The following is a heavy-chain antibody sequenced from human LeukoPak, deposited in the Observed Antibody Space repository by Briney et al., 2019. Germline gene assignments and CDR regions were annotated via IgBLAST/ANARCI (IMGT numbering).Heavy chain of an antibody. V-gene: IGHV4-39*01. Sequence: PSETLSRNCTVSGGSISSSRYYWGWIRQPPGKGLEWIGSIYYSGSTYDNPSLKSRVTISVDTSKNQFSLKLSSVTAADTAVYYCARHTFRFGMDVWGQGTTVTVSS. CDR2: IYYSGST. D-gene: IGHD2/OR15-2a*01. CDR1: GGSISSSRYY. CDR3: ARHTFRFGMDV. J-gene: IGHJ6*02.